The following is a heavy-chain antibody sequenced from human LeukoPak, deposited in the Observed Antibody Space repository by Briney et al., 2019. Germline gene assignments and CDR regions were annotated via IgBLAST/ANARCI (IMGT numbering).Heavy chain of an antibody. CDR2: ISWNSGSI. J-gene: IGHJ4*02. CDR3: AKSRMATIIRGYFDY. V-gene: IGHV3-9*01. Sequence: GGSLRLSCAASGFTFDDYAMHWVRQAPGKGLEWVSGISWNSGSIGYADSVKGRFTISRDNAKNSLYLQMNSLRAEDTALYYCAKSRMATIIRGYFDYWGQGTLVTVSS. CDR1: GFTFDDYA. D-gene: IGHD5-24*01.